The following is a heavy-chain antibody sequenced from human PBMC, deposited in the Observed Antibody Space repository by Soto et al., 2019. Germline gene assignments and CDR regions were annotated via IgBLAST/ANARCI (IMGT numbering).Heavy chain of an antibody. D-gene: IGHD3-10*01. CDR1: GDSISNGYYT. CDR2: IYNSVIT. J-gene: IGHJ4*02. V-gene: IGHV4-30-4*01. CDR3: ARGPSGDKVDY. Sequence: QVQLQESGPGLVEPSQTLSLTCTVSGDSISNGYYTWSWIRQPPGKDLEWIGHIYNSVITYTNPSLKCRVTISADTSKNQFSLKLSSVTAADTAVYYCARGPSGDKVDYWGQGTLVTVSS.